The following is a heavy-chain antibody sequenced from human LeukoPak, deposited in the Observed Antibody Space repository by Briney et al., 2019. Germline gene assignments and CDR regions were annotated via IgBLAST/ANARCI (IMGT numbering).Heavy chain of an antibody. CDR2: INHSGST. V-gene: IGHV4-39*07. CDR1: GGSISSSSYY. CDR3: ARGGMITFGGVIVYNWFDP. J-gene: IGHJ5*02. D-gene: IGHD3-16*02. Sequence: SETLSLTCTVSGGSISSSSYYWGWIRQPPGKGLEWIGEINHSGSTNYNPSLKSRVTISVDTSKNQFSLKLSSVTAADTAVYYCARGGMITFGGVIVYNWFDPWGQGTLVTVSS.